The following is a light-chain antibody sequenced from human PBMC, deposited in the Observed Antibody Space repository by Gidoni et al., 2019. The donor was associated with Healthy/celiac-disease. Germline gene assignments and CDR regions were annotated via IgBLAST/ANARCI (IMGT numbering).Light chain of an antibody. CDR2: DVS. CDR1: SSDVGAYNY. Sequence: QSALTQPASVSGSPGRSITISCTGTSSDVGAYNYVSWYQQHPGKAPKLMIYDVSNRPSGVSNRFSGSKSGNSASLTISGLQAEDEADYYCSSYTRSSTVVFGGGTKLTVL. J-gene: IGLJ3*02. V-gene: IGLV2-14*03. CDR3: SSYTRSSTVV.